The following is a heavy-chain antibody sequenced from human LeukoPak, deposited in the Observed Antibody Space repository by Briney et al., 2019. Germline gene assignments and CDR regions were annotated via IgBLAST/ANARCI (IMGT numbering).Heavy chain of an antibody. D-gene: IGHD1-1*01. V-gene: IGHV3-7*01. CDR1: GFTFSSYW. CDR3: VRDFTGGRGGTTAYFHH. J-gene: IGHJ1*01. CDR2: IKQDGSEK. Sequence: GGSLRLSCAASGFTFSSYWMSWVRQAPGKGLEWVANIKQDGSEKYYVDSVKGRFTISRDNAKNSLYLQMNSLRAEDTAVYYCVRDFTGGRGGTTAYFHHWGQGTLVTVSS.